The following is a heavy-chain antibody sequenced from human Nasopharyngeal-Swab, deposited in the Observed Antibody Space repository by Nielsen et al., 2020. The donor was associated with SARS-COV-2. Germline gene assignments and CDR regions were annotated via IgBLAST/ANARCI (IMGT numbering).Heavy chain of an antibody. CDR3: ARDRYDILTGYYPPPYYGMDV. CDR1: GGTFSSYA. Sequence: SVKVSCKASGGTFSSYAISWVRQAPGQGLEWMGGIIPIIGTANYAQKFQGRVTITADESTSTAYMELSSLRSEDTAVYYCARDRYDILTGYYPPPYYGMDVWGQGTTVTVSS. CDR2: IIPIIGTA. D-gene: IGHD3-9*01. J-gene: IGHJ6*02. V-gene: IGHV1-69*13.